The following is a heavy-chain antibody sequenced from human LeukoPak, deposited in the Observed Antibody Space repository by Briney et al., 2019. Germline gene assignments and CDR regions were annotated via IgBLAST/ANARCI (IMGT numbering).Heavy chain of an antibody. J-gene: IGHJ4*02. CDR3: ARYYYDSRLFDY. D-gene: IGHD3-22*01. Sequence: PSETLSLTCTVSGGSISGYYWSWIRQPPGKGLEWIGTIYHTGSTYYNPSLKSRVTISVDTSKNQFSLNLSSVTAADTAVYYCARYYYDSRLFDYWGQGTLVTVSS. V-gene: IGHV4-59*04. CDR1: GGSISGYY. CDR2: IYHTGST.